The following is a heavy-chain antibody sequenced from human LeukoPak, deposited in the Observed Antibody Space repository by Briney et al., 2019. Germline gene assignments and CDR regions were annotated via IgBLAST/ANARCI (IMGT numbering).Heavy chain of an antibody. Sequence: GGSLRLSCAAPGFTFSTYSMNWVRQAPGKGLEWVSYISTSSSTKTYADSVKGRFAISRDNLKNSLYLQMNSLTAEDTAVYYCARDGWFDYWGQGTLVTVSS. CDR2: ISTSSSTK. CDR1: GFTFSTYS. J-gene: IGHJ4*02. D-gene: IGHD3-10*01. V-gene: IGHV3-48*01. CDR3: ARDGWFDY.